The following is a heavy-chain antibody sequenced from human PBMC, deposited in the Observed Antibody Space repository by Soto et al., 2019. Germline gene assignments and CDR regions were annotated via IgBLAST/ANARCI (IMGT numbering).Heavy chain of an antibody. V-gene: IGHV3-23*01. D-gene: IGHD4-17*01. J-gene: IGHJ4*02. CDR1: GFTFSSYA. Sequence: HPGGSLRLSCAASGFTFSSYAMSWVRQAPGKGLEWVSAISGSGGSTYYADSVKGRFTISRDNSKNTLYLQMNSLRAEDTAVYYCAKDRGSYGDPSPIDYWGQGTLVTVS. CDR2: ISGSGGST. CDR3: AKDRGSYGDPSPIDY.